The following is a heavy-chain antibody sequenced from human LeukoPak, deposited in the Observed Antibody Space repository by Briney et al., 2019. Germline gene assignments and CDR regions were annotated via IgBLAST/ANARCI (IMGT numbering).Heavy chain of an antibody. D-gene: IGHD5-12*01. CDR1: GGSISSYY. V-gene: IGHV4-4*07. CDR3: ARDHVKWLRLGSPYNWFDP. CDR2: IYTSGST. J-gene: IGHJ5*02. Sequence: SETLSLTCTVSGGSISSYYWSWIRQSPGKGLEWIGRIYTSGSTYYNPSLKSRVTISVDTSKNQFSLKLSSVTAAGTAVYYCARDHVKWLRLGSPYNWFDPWGQGTLVTVSS.